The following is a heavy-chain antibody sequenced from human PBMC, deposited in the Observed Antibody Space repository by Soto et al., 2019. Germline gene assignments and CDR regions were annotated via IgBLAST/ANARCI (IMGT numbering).Heavy chain of an antibody. J-gene: IGHJ4*02. CDR1: GGSMRSYS. V-gene: IGHV4-59*03. CDR3: LRSHGGY. Sequence: QVQLQESGPGLVKPSETLSLTCTVSGGSMRSYSWSWFRRPPGGRLELIGCISYTGSADCSPSLKSLISMSVDTSKKQFSLKLNSVAAADKAVYYCLRSHGGYWGQGIQVTVSS. CDR2: ISYTGSA.